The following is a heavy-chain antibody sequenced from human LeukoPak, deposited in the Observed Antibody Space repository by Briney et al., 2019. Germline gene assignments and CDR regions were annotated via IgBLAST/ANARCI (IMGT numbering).Heavy chain of an antibody. D-gene: IGHD5-24*01. J-gene: IGHJ4*02. CDR2: IYYNRNT. CDR1: GDSIRNSNHY. Sequence: SETLSLTCSVSGDSIRNSNHYWGWVRRPPGKGLEWLGTIYYNRNTYYSPSLWGRITIYVDTSKNEFSLSLTSVTTADTAVYCWMRNEEEDGLNSRPFDCWGQGTLLTVSP. V-gene: IGHV4-39*01. CDR3: MRNEEEDGLNSRPFDC.